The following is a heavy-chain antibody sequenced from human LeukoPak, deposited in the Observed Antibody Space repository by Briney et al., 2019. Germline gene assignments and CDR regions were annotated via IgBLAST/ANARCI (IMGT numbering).Heavy chain of an antibody. CDR3: ARTQYRRGQDFDY. V-gene: IGHV1-2*02. CDR2: INPNSGGS. CDR1: GYTFTGYY. J-gene: IGHJ4*02. Sequence: ASVKVSCKASGYTFTGYYMHWVRQAPGQGLEWMGWINPNSGGSNYAQKFQGRVTMTRDTSISTAYMELSRLRSDDTAVYYCARTQYRRGQDFDYWGQGTLVTVSS. D-gene: IGHD2-2*01.